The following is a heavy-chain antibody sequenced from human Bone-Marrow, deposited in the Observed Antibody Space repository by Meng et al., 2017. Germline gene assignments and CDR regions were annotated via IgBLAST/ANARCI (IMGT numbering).Heavy chain of an antibody. D-gene: IGHD2-21*02. V-gene: IGHV3-21*01. CDR3: ARDCGGDCYYEGALDY. J-gene: IGHJ4*02. Sequence: GGSLRLSCAASGFTFSSYSMNWVRQAPGKGLEWVSSISSSSSYIYYADSVKGRFTISRDNAKNSLYLQMNSLRAEDTAVYYCARDCGGDCYYEGALDYWGQGTLVTVDS. CDR1: GFTFSSYS. CDR2: ISSSSSYI.